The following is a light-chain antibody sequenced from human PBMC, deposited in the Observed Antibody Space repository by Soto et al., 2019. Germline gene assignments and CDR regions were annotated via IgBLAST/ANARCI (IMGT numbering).Light chain of an antibody. Sequence: IVMTQTPLSSPVTLGQPASISCRSSQSLVHSDGNTDLSWLQQRPGQPPRLLIYKISNRLSGVPDRFSGSGAGTDFTLKIRRVEAEDVGLYYCMQATQFPWTFGQGTRVEIK. J-gene: IGKJ1*01. CDR2: KIS. CDR3: MQATQFPWT. V-gene: IGKV2-24*01. CDR1: QSLVHSDGNTD.